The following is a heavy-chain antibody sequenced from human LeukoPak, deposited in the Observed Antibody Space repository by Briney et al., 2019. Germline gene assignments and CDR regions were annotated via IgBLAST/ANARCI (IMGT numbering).Heavy chain of an antibody. CDR3: NTDGQ. V-gene: IGHV3-15*01. Sequence: GSLRLSCAGSGFIFSGAWMSWLRQAPGSGLEWVGRIKSKTDGGAIDYAAPVKGRFTISRDDAQNTLYLQMSSLKTDDTAVYYCNTDGQWGQGALVTVSS. CDR1: GFIFSGAW. J-gene: IGHJ4*02. CDR2: IKSKTDGGAI.